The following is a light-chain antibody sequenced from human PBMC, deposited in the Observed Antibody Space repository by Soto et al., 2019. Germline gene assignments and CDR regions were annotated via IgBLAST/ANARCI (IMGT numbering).Light chain of an antibody. J-gene: IGKJ5*01. CDR2: GAS. Sequence: VFTQSPGSLSCTPGERATLSCRSSQSVSGRYLSWYQQKPGQAPRLLIYGASSRATGIPDRFSGSGSGTDFTLTISRLEPEDFAVYYCQQYGSSPITYGQGTRLEI. CDR3: QQYGSSPIT. V-gene: IGKV3-20*01. CDR1: QSVSGRY.